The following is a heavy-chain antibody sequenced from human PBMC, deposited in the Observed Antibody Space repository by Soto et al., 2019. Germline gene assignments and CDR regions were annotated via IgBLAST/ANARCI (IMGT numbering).Heavy chain of an antibody. CDR3: AREISYVSGGHLYYGMDV. V-gene: IGHV3-23*01. J-gene: IGHJ6*02. CDR1: GFTFSSYA. Sequence: GGSLRLSCAASGFTFSSYAMNWVRQAPGKGLEWVSVISGGGGSTYYADSVKGRFTISRDNSKTTLYLQMNSLRAEDTAVYYCAREISYVSGGHLYYGMDVLGQGTAVTVSS. D-gene: IGHD3-16*01. CDR2: ISGGGGST.